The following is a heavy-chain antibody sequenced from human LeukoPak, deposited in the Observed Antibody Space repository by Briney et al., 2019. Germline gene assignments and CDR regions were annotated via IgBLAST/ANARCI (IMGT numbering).Heavy chain of an antibody. D-gene: IGHD3-22*01. V-gene: IGHV4-30-2*01. CDR3: AGYGTMIVV. CDR2: IYHSGST. Sequence: KPSETLSLTCTVSGGSISSGGYSWSWIRQPPGKGLEWIGYIYHSGSTYYNPSLKSRVTISVDRSKNQFSLKLSSVTAADTAVYYCAGYGTMIVVWGQGTLVTVSS. J-gene: IGHJ4*02. CDR1: GGSISSGGYS.